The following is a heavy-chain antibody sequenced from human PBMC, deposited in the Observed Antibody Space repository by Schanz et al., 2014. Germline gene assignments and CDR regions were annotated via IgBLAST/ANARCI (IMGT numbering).Heavy chain of an antibody. D-gene: IGHD3-22*01. CDR1: GFTFSDYY. V-gene: IGHV3-11*05. CDR2: ISGSSIHK. Sequence: QVYLVESGGDLVKPGGSLRLSCAASGFTFSDYYMAWIRQAPGKGLEWVSHISGSSIHKNYADSVKGRFSISRDNGETSVYLQINSLRVEDTAKYFCAKDPNLFRDSSGYYYSPFDYWGQGTLVAVSS. CDR3: AKDPNLFRDSSGYYYSPFDY. J-gene: IGHJ4*02.